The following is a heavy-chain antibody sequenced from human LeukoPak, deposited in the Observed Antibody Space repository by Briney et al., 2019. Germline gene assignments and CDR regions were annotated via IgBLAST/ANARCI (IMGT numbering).Heavy chain of an antibody. CDR1: GGSISSSNW. Sequence: PSETLSLTCAVSGGSISSSNWWSWVRQPPGKGLEWIGEIYHSGSTNYNPSLKSRVTISVDKSKNQFSLKLSSVTAADTAVYYCARALMSSSWYDAFDIWGQGTMVTVSS. CDR2: IYHSGST. CDR3: ARALMSSSWYDAFDI. V-gene: IGHV4-4*02. J-gene: IGHJ3*02. D-gene: IGHD6-13*01.